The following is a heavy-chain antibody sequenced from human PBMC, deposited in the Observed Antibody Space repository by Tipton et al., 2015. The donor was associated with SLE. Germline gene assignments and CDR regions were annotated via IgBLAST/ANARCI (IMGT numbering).Heavy chain of an antibody. CDR2: IFHSGTT. Sequence: TLSLTCTVSGGSTSSNYWSWIRQPPGKGLEWIGEIFHSGTTAYNPSLKSRVTMSVDPSNNQFSLRLNSVTAADTAVYFCATGGGNRPYLCSGGSCYVYWGQGTLVTVSS. CDR3: ATGGGNRPYLCSGGSCYVY. CDR1: GGSTSSNY. J-gene: IGHJ4*02. V-gene: IGHV4-34*01. D-gene: IGHD2-15*01.